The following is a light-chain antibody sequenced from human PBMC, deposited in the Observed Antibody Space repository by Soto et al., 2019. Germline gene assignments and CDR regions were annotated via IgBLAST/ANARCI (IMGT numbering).Light chain of an antibody. CDR3: AAWDDSLSGPV. CDR1: SSNIGINY. J-gene: IGLJ2*01. Sequence: QTVVTQPPSASGTPGQRVTISCSGSSSNIGINYVYWYHQVPGTAPKLLIYRNDQRPSGVPDRFSASKSGASASLAISGLRSEDEADYYCAAWDDSLSGPVFGGGTQLTVL. CDR2: RND. V-gene: IGLV1-47*01.